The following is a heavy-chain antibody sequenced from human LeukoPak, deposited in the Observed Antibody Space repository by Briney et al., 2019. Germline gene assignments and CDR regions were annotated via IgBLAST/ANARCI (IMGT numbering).Heavy chain of an antibody. J-gene: IGHJ4*02. Sequence: ASVKVSCKASGYTFTSYGISWVRQASGQGLEWMGWISAYNGNTNYAQKLQGRVTMTTDTSTSTAHMELRSLRSDDTAVYYCAREVDTMVRGVTYYFDYWGQGTLVTVSS. CDR1: GYTFTSYG. V-gene: IGHV1-18*01. CDR2: ISAYNGNT. CDR3: AREVDTMVRGVTYYFDY. D-gene: IGHD3-10*01.